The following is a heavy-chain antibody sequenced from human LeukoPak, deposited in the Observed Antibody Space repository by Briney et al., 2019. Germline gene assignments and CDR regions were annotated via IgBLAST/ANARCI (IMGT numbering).Heavy chain of an antibody. CDR2: ISSSSSTI. J-gene: IGHJ3*02. CDR1: GFTFNNYG. Sequence: GGSLRLSCAASGFTFNNYGMNWVRQAPGKGLEWLSYISSSSSTIHYADSVKGRFTISRDNAKNSLYLQMNSLRDEDTAVYYCARDKYYYDSRGAFDIWGQGTMVTVSS. D-gene: IGHD3-22*01. CDR3: ARDKYYYDSRGAFDI. V-gene: IGHV3-48*02.